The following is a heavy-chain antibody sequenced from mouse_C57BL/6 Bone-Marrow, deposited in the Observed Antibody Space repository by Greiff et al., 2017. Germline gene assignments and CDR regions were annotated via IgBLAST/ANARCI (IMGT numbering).Heavy chain of an antibody. Sequence: EVQLVESGGGLVQPGGSMKLSCAASGFTFSDAWIDWVRQSPEKGLEWVAEIRTKANNHATYYAVSVKGRFTISRGYSKSSVYLQMNSLRAEDTGIDYCTRHYSNLSFAYWGQGTLVTVSA. CDR3: TRHYSNLSFAY. CDR1: GFTFSDAW. V-gene: IGHV6-6*01. CDR2: IRTKANNHAT. D-gene: IGHD2-5*01. J-gene: IGHJ3*01.